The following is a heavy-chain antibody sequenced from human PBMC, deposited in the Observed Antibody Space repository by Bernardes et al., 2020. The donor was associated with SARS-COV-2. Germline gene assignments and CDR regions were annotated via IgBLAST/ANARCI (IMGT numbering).Heavy chain of an antibody. J-gene: IGHJ4*02. CDR1: GFTFSSYA. CDR2: ISGSGDST. V-gene: IGHV3-23*01. Sequence: GGSLRLSCAASGFTFSSYAMSWVRQAPGKGLEWVSGISGSGDSTYNADSVKGRFTISRDNSKSTLYLQMNSLRAEDTAVYYCARHGAYTYGVYFDSWGQGALVTVSS. CDR3: ARHGAYTYGVYFDS. D-gene: IGHD5-18*01.